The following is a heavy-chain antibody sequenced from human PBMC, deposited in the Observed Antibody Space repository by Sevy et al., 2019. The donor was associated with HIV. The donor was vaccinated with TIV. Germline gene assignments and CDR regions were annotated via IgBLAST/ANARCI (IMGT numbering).Heavy chain of an antibody. CDR2: ISYDGSNK. D-gene: IGHD2-15*01. CDR3: ARDPGNYCSSGSCYGTDLDY. V-gene: IGHV3-30*01. J-gene: IGHJ4*02. Sequence: GGSLRLSCAASGFTFSSYAMHWVRQAPGKGLQWVAVISYDGSNKYYEHSVKGRFTISRDNSKNTLYLQMNSLRAEDTAVYYCARDPGNYCSSGSCYGTDLDYWGQGTLVTVSS. CDR1: GFTFSSYA.